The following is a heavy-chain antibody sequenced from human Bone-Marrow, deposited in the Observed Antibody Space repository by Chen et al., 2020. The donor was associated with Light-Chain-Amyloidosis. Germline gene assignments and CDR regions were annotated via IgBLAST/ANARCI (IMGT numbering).Heavy chain of an antibody. CDR3: ARRRDGYNFDY. Sequence: EVQLEQPGPEGKKPGESLKISCKGSVYTFPNYWIGWVRQMPGKGLEWMGVIYPDDSDARYSPSFEGQVTISADKSITTAYLQWRSLKASDTAMYYCARRRDGYNFDYWGQGTLVTVSS. CDR1: VYTFPNYW. J-gene: IGHJ4*02. V-gene: IGHV5-51*01. CDR2: IYPDDSDA. D-gene: IGHD5-12*01.